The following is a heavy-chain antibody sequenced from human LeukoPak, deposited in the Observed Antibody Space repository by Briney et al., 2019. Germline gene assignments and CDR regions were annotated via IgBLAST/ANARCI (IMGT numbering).Heavy chain of an antibody. J-gene: IGHJ4*02. CDR1: GFTFSTYE. CDR3: ARGGTITWVEDY. V-gene: IGHV3-48*03. D-gene: IGHD3-16*01. CDR2: ISTTGRTT. Sequence: GGSLRLSCAGSGFTFSTYEMNWVRQAPGKGLEWVSYISTTGRTTYYADSVQGRFTMSRDNAKNSVYLQMNSLRAEDTAVYYCARGGTITWVEDYWGQGTLVTVSS.